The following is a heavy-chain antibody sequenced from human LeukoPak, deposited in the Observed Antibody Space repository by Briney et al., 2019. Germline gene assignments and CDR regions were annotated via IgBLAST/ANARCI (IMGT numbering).Heavy chain of an antibody. D-gene: IGHD3-9*01. V-gene: IGHV4-34*01. CDR3: ARGNILTGYCFDF. Sequence: SSEILSLTCAVYGGSITGYYWSWIRQTPGRGLEWVGEIHYSGATSYNPSLKSRATISTGTSKNQFSLRLSSVTAADTAVYYCARGNILTGYCFDFWGQGALVTVSS. CDR2: IHYSGAT. CDR1: GGSITGYY. J-gene: IGHJ4*02.